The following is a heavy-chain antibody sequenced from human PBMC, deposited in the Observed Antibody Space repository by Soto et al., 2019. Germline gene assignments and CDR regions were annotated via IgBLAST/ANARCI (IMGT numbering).Heavy chain of an antibody. CDR1: GFTFSSYS. CDR3: ARGRGAAGTDSVQCYGMEV. CDR2: ISSSSSYI. D-gene: IGHD6-13*01. V-gene: IGHV3-21*01. Sequence: EVQLVESGGGLVKPGGSLSLSCAASGFTFSSYSMNWVRQAPGKGLEWVSSISSSSSYIYYADSVKGRFTISRDNANNSLYLQMNSLRAEDTAVYYCARGRGAAGTDSVQCYGMEVWGQGTTVTVSS. J-gene: IGHJ6*01.